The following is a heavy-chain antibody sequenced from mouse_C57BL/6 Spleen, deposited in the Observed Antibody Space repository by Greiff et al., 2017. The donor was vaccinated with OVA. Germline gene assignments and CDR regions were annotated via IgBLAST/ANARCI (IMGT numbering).Heavy chain of an antibody. D-gene: IGHD2-1*01. V-gene: IGHV1-80*01. J-gene: IGHJ4*01. CDR1: GYAFSSYW. CDR3: AREDGDLLHAMDD. Sequence: QVQLKQSGAELVKPGASVKISCKASGYAFSSYWMNWVKQRPGKGLEWIGQIYPGDGDTNYNGKFKGKATLTADKSSSTAYMQLSSLTSEDSAVYFCAREDGDLLHAMDDWGQGTSVTVSS. CDR2: IYPGDGDT.